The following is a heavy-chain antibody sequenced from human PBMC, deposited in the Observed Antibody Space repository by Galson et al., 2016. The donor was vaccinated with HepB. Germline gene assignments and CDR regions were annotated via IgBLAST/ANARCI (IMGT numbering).Heavy chain of an antibody. CDR1: GYTFINYF. D-gene: IGHD5-18*01. CDR2: INPSSGGSA. J-gene: IGHJ4*02. V-gene: IGHV1-46*01. Sequence: SVKVSCKASGYTFINYFLHWVRQAPGQGPEWMGIINPSSGGSANFAQKFQGRVSMTSDRSTSTVYMELSSLRSEDTAVYYCARDNGYSYGYGDYWGQGTLVTVSS. CDR3: ARDNGYSYGYGDY.